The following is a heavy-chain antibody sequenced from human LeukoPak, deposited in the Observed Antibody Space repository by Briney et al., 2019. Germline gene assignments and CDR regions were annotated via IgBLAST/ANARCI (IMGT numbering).Heavy chain of an antibody. D-gene: IGHD3-10*01. CDR1: GFTFSSYV. CDR3: AKDPARYGSGSYYFDY. Sequence: GGSLRLSCAASGFTFSSYVMTWVRQSPGKGLEWVSDISGSGGSTYYADPVKGRLTISRDNSKNTLYLQMNSLRAEDTAVYYCAKDPARYGSGSYYFDYWGQGTLVTVSS. V-gene: IGHV3-23*01. CDR2: ISGSGGST. J-gene: IGHJ4*02.